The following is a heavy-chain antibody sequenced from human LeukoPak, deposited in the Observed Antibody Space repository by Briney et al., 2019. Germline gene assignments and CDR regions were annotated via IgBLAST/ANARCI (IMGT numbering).Heavy chain of an antibody. D-gene: IGHD5-18*01. Sequence: ASVKVSCKTSGGTFGSSAITWVRQAPGQGLEWMGRIIPALNITSYAQKFQGRVTITADTSTSTAYMELSSLRSEETAVYYCARDQGLTAPPPYGLDVWGQGTTVTVSS. CDR2: IIPALNIT. V-gene: IGHV1-69*04. CDR3: ARDQGLTAPPPYGLDV. CDR1: GGTFGSSA. J-gene: IGHJ6*02.